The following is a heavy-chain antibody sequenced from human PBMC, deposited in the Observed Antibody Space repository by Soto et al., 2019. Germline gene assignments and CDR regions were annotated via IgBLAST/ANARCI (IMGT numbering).Heavy chain of an antibody. V-gene: IGHV3-23*01. CDR2: ISGSGGST. CDR1: GFTFSSYA. D-gene: IGHD6-6*01. Sequence: GGSLRLSCAASGFTFSSYAMSWVRQAPGKGLEWVSAISGSGGSTYYADSVKGRFTISRDNSKNTLYLQMNSLRAEDTAVYYCAKARYSSSSAGVFDYWGQGTLVTVSS. J-gene: IGHJ4*02. CDR3: AKARYSSSSAGVFDY.